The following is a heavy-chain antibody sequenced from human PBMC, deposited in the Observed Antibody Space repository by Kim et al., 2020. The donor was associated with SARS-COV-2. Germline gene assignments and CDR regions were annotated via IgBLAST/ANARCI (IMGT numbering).Heavy chain of an antibody. CDR1: GGSISTYY. CDR2: IYYSGRT. J-gene: IGHJ4*01. CDR3: ARGYYYDNSDYPVFDY. D-gene: IGHD3-22*01. Sequence: SETLSLTCSVSGGSISTYYWSWIRQPPGKGLEWIGYIYYSGRTNYNPSLKSRVTISVDTSKNQFSLKLTSVTAADTAVYYCARGYYYDNSDYPVFDYWG. V-gene: IGHV4-59*01.